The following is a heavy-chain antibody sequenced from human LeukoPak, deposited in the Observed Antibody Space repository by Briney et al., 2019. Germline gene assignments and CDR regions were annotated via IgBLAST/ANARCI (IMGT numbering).Heavy chain of an antibody. V-gene: IGHV3-66*01. J-gene: IGHJ6*03. CDR1: GFTVSSNY. D-gene: IGHD4-23*01. CDR3: ARSLTTVVKPKTPWGNYQYYYYMDV. CDR2: IHSDGST. Sequence: PGGSLRLSCAASGFTVSSNYMSWVRQAPGKGLEWVSIIHSDGSTYYADSVKGRFTISRDNSKNTLYLQMNSLGAEDTAVYYCARSLTTVVKPKTPWGNYQYYYYMDVWGKGTTVTISS.